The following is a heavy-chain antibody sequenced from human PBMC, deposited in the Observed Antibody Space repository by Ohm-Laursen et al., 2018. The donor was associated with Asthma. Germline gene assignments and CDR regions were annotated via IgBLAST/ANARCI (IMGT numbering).Heavy chain of an antibody. J-gene: IGHJ4*02. V-gene: IGHV1-18*01. CDR2: ISGYSGKT. Sequence: ASVKVSCKTSGYTFNSYDIDWVRQAPGQGLEWMGWISGYSGKTIYAQKFQDRVTMTTDTSTNTAYMELRSLRSDDTAVYYCARPDYGEQSVDYWGQGTLVTVSS. CDR3: ARPDYGEQSVDY. CDR1: GYTFNSYD. D-gene: IGHD4-17*01.